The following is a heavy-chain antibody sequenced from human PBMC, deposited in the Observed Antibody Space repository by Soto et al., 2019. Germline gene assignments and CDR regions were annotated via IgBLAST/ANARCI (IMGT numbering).Heavy chain of an antibody. Sequence: GGSLRLSCAASGFTFDDYAMHWVRQAPGKGLEWVSGISWNSGSIGYVDSVKGRFTISRDNAKNSLYLQMNSLRAEDTALYYCAKDIALEQLVAFDIWGQVTMVTVSS. D-gene: IGHD6-6*01. CDR3: AKDIALEQLVAFDI. CDR1: GFTFDDYA. CDR2: ISWNSGSI. J-gene: IGHJ3*02. V-gene: IGHV3-9*01.